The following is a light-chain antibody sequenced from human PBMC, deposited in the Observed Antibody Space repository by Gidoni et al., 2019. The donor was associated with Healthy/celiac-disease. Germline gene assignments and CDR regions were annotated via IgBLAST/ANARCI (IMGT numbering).Light chain of an antibody. Sequence: QSVLTQPHSASGTPGQKVTISCSGSSSNIGSNTVNWYQQLPGTAPKLLLYSNNPRPPVVPDRFSGSKSGTSASLAISGLQSEDEADYYCAAWDDSLNGPMFGGGTKLTVL. J-gene: IGLJ3*02. CDR1: SSNIGSNT. CDR3: AAWDDSLNGPM. CDR2: SNN. V-gene: IGLV1-44*01.